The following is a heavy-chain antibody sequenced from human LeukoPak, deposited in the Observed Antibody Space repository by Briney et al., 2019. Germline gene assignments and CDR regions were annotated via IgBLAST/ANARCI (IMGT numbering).Heavy chain of an antibody. CDR2: VHSDGNTT. CDR3: ARKAGISAAGNYFDY. CDR1: GFTVSSNY. J-gene: IGHJ4*02. Sequence: GGSLRLSCAASGFTVSSNYMSWVRQAAGKGLVWDSRVHSDGNTTRYADSVKGRFTISRDNAKNTVYLQMNRLTAEDTAVYYCARKAGISAAGNYFDYWGQGTLVTVSS. V-gene: IGHV3-74*01. D-gene: IGHD6-13*01.